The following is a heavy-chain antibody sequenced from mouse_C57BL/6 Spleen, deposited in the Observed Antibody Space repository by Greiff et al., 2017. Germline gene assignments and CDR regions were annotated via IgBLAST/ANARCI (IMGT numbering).Heavy chain of an antibody. D-gene: IGHD2-12*01. CDR1: GFNIQNTY. V-gene: IGHV14-3*01. CDR2: IDPANGNT. Sequence: EVQLQQSVAELVRPGASVKLSCTASGFNIQNTYMHWVKQRPEQGLEWIGRIDPANGNTKYAPKFQGKTTITADTSSNTAYLQLSSLTSEDTAIYYCARRDYSRYYAMDYWGQGTSVTVSS. CDR3: ARRDYSRYYAMDY. J-gene: IGHJ4*01.